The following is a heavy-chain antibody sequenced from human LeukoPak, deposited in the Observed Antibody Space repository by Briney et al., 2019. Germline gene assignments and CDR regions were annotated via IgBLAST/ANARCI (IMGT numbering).Heavy chain of an antibody. J-gene: IGHJ4*02. D-gene: IGHD6-13*01. V-gene: IGHV4-39*01. CDR3: ARKEGIAAAGHFDY. CDR2: IYYSGST. CDR1: GGSISSSSYY. Sequence: SETLSLTCTVSGGSISSSSYYWGWIRQPPGKGLDWIGSIYYSGSTYYNPSLKSRVTISVDASKNQFSLNLSSVTAADTAVYYCARKEGIAAAGHFDYWGQGTLVTVSS.